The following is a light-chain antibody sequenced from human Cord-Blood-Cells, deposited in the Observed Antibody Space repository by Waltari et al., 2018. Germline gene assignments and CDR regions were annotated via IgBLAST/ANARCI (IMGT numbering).Light chain of an antibody. CDR3: QQYNSYSPT. CDR1: QRISSW. CDR2: KAS. V-gene: IGKV1-5*03. J-gene: IGKJ1*01. Sequence: DIQMTQSPSTLSASVGDRVPITCRASQRISSWLAWYQQKPGKAPKLLIYKASSLESGVPSRFSGSGSGTEFTLTIRSLQPDDFATYYCQQYNSYSPTFGQGTKVEIK.